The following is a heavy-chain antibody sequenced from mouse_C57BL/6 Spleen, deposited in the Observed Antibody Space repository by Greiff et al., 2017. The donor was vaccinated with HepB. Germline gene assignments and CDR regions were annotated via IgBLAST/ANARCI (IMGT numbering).Heavy chain of an antibody. CDR2: IYPRSGNT. D-gene: IGHD2-1*01. Sequence: VQGVESGAELARPGASVKLSCKASGYTFTSYGISWVKQRTGQGLEWIGEIYPRSGNTYYNEKFKGKATLTADKSSSTAYMELRSLTSEDSAVYFCARRYYGNYYAMDYWGQGTSVTVSS. J-gene: IGHJ4*01. CDR1: GYTFTSYG. CDR3: ARRYYGNYYAMDY. V-gene: IGHV1-81*01.